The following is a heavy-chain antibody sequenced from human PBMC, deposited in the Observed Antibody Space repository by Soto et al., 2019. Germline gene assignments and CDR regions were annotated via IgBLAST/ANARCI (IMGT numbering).Heavy chain of an antibody. Sequence: PGGSLRLSCAASGVTFSSYGMHWVRQAPGKGLEWVAVISYDGSNKYYADSVKGRFTISRDNSKNTLYLQMNSLRAEDTAVYYCAKDLTTGDYNVDYWGEGLLVTVSS. D-gene: IGHD4-17*01. V-gene: IGHV3-30*18. CDR1: GVTFSSYG. CDR3: AKDLTTGDYNVDY. CDR2: ISYDGSNK. J-gene: IGHJ4*02.